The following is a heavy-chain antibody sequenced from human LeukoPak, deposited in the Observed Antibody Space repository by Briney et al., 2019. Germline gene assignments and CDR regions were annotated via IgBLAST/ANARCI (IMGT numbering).Heavy chain of an antibody. CDR2: IYSGGST. J-gene: IGHJ6*02. CDR3: ASPRPYYYDSSGYYSHSGPYYYGMDV. D-gene: IGHD3-22*01. CDR1: GFTVSSNY. Sequence: GGSLRLSCAASGFTVSSNYMSWVRQAPGKGLEWVSVIYSGGSTYYADSVKGRFTISRDNSKNTLYLQMNSLRAEDTAVYYCASPRPYYYDSSGYYSHSGPYYYGMDVWGQGTTVTVSS. V-gene: IGHV3-66*01.